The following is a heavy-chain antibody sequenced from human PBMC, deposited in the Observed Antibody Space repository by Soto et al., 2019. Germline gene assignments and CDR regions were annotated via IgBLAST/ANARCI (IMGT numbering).Heavy chain of an antibody. J-gene: IGHJ5*02. CDR1: GYTFTSYA. D-gene: IGHD3-3*01. V-gene: IGHV1-3*01. Sequence: ASVKVSCKASGYTFTSYAMHWVRQAPGQRLEWMGWINAGNGNTKYSQKFQGRVTITRDTSASTAYMELSSLRSEDTAVYYCARGVHYDFWVEGWFDPWGQGTLVTVSS. CDR3: ARGVHYDFWVEGWFDP. CDR2: INAGNGNT.